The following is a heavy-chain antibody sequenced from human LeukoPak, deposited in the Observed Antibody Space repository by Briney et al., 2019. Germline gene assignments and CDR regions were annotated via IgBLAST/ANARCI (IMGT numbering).Heavy chain of an antibody. CDR2: IKSKTDGGTT. J-gene: IGHJ3*01. V-gene: IGHV3-15*01. CDR1: GFTFTNYL. CDR3: TTWDGVD. D-gene: IGHD1-26*01. Sequence: PGGSLRLSCAASGFTFTNYLMTWLRQAPGKGLELGVHIKSKTDGGTTDYAAPVKDRFTISRDDSKNTLYLQVNSLKTEDTAVYYCTTWDGVDWGQGTMVTVSS.